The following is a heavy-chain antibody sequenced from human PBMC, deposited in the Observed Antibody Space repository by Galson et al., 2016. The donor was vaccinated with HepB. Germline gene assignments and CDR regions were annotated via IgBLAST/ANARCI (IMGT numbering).Heavy chain of an antibody. V-gene: IGHV4-39*01. J-gene: IGHJ3*02. CDR2: IYYSGST. CDR3: ASHCGGDCYNNLADAFDI. Sequence: ETLSLTCTVSGGSISSSSYYWGWIRRPPGKGLEWIGNIYYSGSTYYNPSLRSRVTISVDTSKNQFSLRLSSVTAGDPAVYFCASHCGGDCYNNLADAFDIWGRGTMVTVSS. CDR1: GGSISSSSYY. D-gene: IGHD2-21*01.